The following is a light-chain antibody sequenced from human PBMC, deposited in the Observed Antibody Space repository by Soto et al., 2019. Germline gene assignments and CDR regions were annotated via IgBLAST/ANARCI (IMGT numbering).Light chain of an antibody. J-gene: IGKJ1*01. CDR3: QQYNSYPWT. CDR1: QSISSW. Sequence: DIQMTQSPSTLSASVGDRVTITCRASQSISSWLAWYQQKPGKAPKLLIYDASSLESGVTSRFSGSGSGTELPLTISSLQPDDFATYYCQQYNSYPWTFGQGTKVELK. CDR2: DAS. V-gene: IGKV1-5*01.